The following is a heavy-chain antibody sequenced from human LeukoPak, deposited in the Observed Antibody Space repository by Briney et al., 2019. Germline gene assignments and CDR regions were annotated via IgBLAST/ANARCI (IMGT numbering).Heavy chain of an antibody. Sequence: GGSLRLSCAASGFTFSSYWMSWVRQAPGKGLEWVANIKQDGSEKYYVDSVKGRFTISRDNAKNSLYVQMNNLRAEDTALYYCARASVSYYDSSGYWAFDYWGQGTLVTVSS. CDR2: IKQDGSEK. CDR1: GFTFSSYW. V-gene: IGHV3-7*03. CDR3: ARASVSYYDSSGYWAFDY. J-gene: IGHJ4*02. D-gene: IGHD3-22*01.